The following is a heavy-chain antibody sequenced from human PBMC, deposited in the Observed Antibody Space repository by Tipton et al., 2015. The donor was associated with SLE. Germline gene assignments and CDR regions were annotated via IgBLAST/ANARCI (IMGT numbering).Heavy chain of an antibody. V-gene: IGHV4-30-2*01. CDR2: IYHSGST. D-gene: IGHD6-19*01. CDR3: ARAGVGSSGWYFDY. J-gene: IGHJ4*02. CDR1: GGSISSGGYS. Sequence: TLSLTCAVSGGSISSGGYSWSWIRQPPGKGLECIGYIYHSGSTYYNPSLKSRVTISVDRSKNQFSLKLSSVTAADTAVYYCARAGVGSSGWYFDYWGQGTLVTVSS.